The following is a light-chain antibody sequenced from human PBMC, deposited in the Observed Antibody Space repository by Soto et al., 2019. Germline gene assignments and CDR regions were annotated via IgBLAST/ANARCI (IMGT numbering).Light chain of an antibody. J-gene: IGKJ3*01. CDR1: QSVSSSY. Sequence: EIVLTQSPGTLSLSPGEGATLSCRASQSVSSSYLAWYQQKPGQAPRLLIYAASSRATGIPDRFSGSGSGTDFTLTISRLEPEDFAVYYCQQYGSSPPIFTFGPGTKVDIK. CDR3: QQYGSSPPIFT. V-gene: IGKV3-20*01. CDR2: AAS.